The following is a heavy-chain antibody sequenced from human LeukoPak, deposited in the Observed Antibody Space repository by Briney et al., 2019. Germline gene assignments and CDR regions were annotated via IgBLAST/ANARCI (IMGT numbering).Heavy chain of an antibody. CDR1: GYTFTSYG. J-gene: IGHJ4*02. D-gene: IGHD3-22*01. V-gene: IGHV1-18*01. CDR2: ISAYNGNT. CDR3: ATGITMIVSGAFDY. Sequence: ASVKVSCKASGYTFTSYGISWVRQAPGQGLEWMGWISAYNGNTNYAQKLQGRVTITADESTSTAYMELSSLRSEDTAVYYCATGITMIVSGAFDYWGQGTLVTVSS.